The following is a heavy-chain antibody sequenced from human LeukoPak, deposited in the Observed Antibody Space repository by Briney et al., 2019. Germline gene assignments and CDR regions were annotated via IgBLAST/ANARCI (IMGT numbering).Heavy chain of an antibody. Sequence: SQTLSLTCTVSGVSLGNYSWAWVRHPPGKGLEWIGYISSSGNSPYNPPLTSLVTMSVDTPKNRFSLWLCAVTPPHPPPFFSGRAVFWRGYYTDPLVQYFFDYWGQGTLITVSS. CDR2: ISSSGNS. J-gene: IGHJ4*02. CDR3: GRAVFWRGYYTDPLVQYFFDY. D-gene: IGHD3-3*01. CDR1: GVSLGNYS. V-gene: IGHV4-59*08.